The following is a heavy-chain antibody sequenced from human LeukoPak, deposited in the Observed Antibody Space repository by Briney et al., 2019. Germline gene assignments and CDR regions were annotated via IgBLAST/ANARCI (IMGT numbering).Heavy chain of an antibody. J-gene: IGHJ4*02. CDR2: ISGSGSLT. Sequence: GGSLRLSCAASGFTFSTYAMSSVRQARGKGLEWVSSISGSGSLTYYAGSVKGRFTISRDNSKNTLYLQMNSLRVEDTAVYHCAKDRLNYYDSSGHYYRRVGDYWGQGTLVTVSS. D-gene: IGHD3-22*01. CDR3: AKDRLNYYDSSGHYYRRVGDY. CDR1: GFTFSTYA. V-gene: IGHV3-23*01.